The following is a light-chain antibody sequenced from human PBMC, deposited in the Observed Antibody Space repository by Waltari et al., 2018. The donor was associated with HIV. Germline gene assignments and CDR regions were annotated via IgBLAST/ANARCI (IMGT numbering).Light chain of an antibody. V-gene: IGLV1-44*01. CDR3: AAWDDSLSCVV. CDR2: TNN. Sequence: QSVLTQPPSASGTPGQRVTISCSGRSSNIGSNNVNWYQQLPGAAPKLLIYTNNQRPSGVPDRFSGSKSGTSASLAISGLQSEDEADYYCAAWDDSLSCVVFGGGTKLTVL. J-gene: IGLJ2*01. CDR1: SSNIGSNN.